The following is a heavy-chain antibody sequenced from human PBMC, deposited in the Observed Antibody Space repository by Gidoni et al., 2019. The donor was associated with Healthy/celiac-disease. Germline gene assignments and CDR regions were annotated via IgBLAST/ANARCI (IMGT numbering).Heavy chain of an antibody. CDR2: INHSGST. Sequence: QVQLQQWGAGLLKPSETLSLTCAVYGGSFSGYYWSWIRQPPGKGLEWIGEINHSGSTNYNPSLKSRVTISVDTSKNQFSLKLSSVTAADTAVYYCARGLGSSERAFDYWGQGTLVTVSS. V-gene: IGHV4-34*01. CDR1: GGSFSGYY. CDR3: ARGLGSSERAFDY. J-gene: IGHJ4*02. D-gene: IGHD2-2*01.